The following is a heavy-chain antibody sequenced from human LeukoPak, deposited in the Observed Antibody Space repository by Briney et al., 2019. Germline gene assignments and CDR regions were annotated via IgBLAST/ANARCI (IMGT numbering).Heavy chain of an antibody. CDR3: ARGFRYCSSTSCYPYFDY. D-gene: IGHD2-2*01. V-gene: IGHV4-30-4*08. J-gene: IGHJ4*02. CDR1: GGSISSGDYY. Sequence: PSETLSLTCTVSGGSISSGDYYWSWIRQPPGKGLEWIGYIHYSGSTYYNPSLKSRVTISVDTSKNQFSLKLSSVTAADTAVYYCARGFRYCSSTSCYPYFDYWGQGTLVTVSS. CDR2: IHYSGST.